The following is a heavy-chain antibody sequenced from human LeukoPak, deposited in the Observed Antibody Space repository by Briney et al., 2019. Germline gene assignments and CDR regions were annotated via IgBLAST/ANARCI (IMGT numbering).Heavy chain of an antibody. CDR2: ISWNSVSI. CDR3: AKDLGTNYYYYGMDV. D-gene: IGHD1-14*01. V-gene: IGHV3-9*01. Sequence: PGGSPRLSCAASGFTFDDYAMHRVRQAPGKGLEWVSTISWNSVSIDYADSVKGRFTISRDNAKNSLYLQMNSLKPEDTALYYCAKDLGTNYYYYGMDVWGQGTTVTVSS. J-gene: IGHJ6*02. CDR1: GFTFDDYA.